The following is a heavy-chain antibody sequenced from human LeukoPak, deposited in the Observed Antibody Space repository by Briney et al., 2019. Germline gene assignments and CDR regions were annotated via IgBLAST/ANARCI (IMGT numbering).Heavy chain of an antibody. CDR3: ARDNVGLDV. J-gene: IGHJ6*02. V-gene: IGHV6-1*01. Sequence: SQTLSLTCAISGDTVSSNSAAWNWIRQSPSKGLEWLVRTYYRSKWYYDYAVSVKSRITINPDTSNNQFCLQLNSVNHEDTAVYYCARDNVGLDVWGQGTPVTVCS. CDR1: GDTVSSNSAA. CDR2: TYYRSKWYY.